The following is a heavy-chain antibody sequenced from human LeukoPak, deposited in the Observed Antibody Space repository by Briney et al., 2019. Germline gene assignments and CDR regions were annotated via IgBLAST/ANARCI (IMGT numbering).Heavy chain of an antibody. CDR1: GVSISSYY. CDR3: ARFVWFGELSFDY. D-gene: IGHD3-10*01. CDR2: FYYSAST. J-gene: IGHJ4*02. V-gene: IGHV4-59*01. Sequence: PSETLSLTCTVSGVSISSYYWSWIRHPTGKGLEWIGYFYYSASTNYNPSLKSRVTISVDTSKNQFSLKLSSVTAADTAVYYCARFVWFGELSFDYWGQGTLVTVSS.